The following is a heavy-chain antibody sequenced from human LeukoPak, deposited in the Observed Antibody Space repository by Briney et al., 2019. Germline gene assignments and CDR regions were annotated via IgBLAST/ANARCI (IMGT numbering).Heavy chain of an antibody. Sequence: SETLSLTCVVSGDSISSGGYYWSWIRQPPGKGLEWIGEINHSGSTNYNPSLKSRVTISVDTSKNQFSLKLSSVTAADTAVYYCGRQRAAIWGFDSWGQGTLVTVSS. CDR3: GRQRAAIWGFDS. D-gene: IGHD3-16*01. CDR2: INHSGST. J-gene: IGHJ4*02. V-gene: IGHV4-34*01. CDR1: GDSISSGGYY.